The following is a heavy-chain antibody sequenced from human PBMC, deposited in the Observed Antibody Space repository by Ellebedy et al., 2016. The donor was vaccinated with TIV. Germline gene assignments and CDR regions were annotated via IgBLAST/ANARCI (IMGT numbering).Heavy chain of an antibody. J-gene: IGHJ3*02. V-gene: IGHV1-2*02. CDR2: INPKSGDT. CDR1: GYTFTGSDYY. Sequence: ASVKVSXXASGYTFTGSDYYMHWVRQAPGQGLEWMGWINPKSGDTNYARKFQGRVTMTRDTSISTAYMELRRLRSDDTAVFYCARGFVWFSYAFDIWGQGTMVTVSP. D-gene: IGHD2-21*01. CDR3: ARGFVWFSYAFDI.